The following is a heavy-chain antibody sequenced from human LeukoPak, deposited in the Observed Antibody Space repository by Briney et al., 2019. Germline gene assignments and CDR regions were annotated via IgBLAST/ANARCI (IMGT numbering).Heavy chain of an antibody. V-gene: IGHV4-34*01. J-gene: IGHJ4*02. CDR1: GGSISSYY. CDR2: INHSGST. Sequence: SETLSLTCTVSGGSISSYYWSWIRQPPGKGLEWIGEINHSGSTNYNPSLKSRVTISVDTSKNQFSLKLSSVTAADTAVYYCARAPPYCSGGSCSLDYWGQGTLVTVSS. D-gene: IGHD2-15*01. CDR3: ARAPPYCSGGSCSLDY.